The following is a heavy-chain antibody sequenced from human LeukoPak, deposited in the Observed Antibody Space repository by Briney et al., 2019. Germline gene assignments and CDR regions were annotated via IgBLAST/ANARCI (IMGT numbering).Heavy chain of an antibody. V-gene: IGHV4-59*01. CDR2: ICSSGRT. CDR1: GGSISSYY. Sequence: KPSETLSLTCSVSGGSISSYYWSWIRQPPGKGLEWIGYICSSGRTSYNPSLKSRVTISVDTSNNQFSLRLSSVTAADTAVYYCARGIAVADMTPYFDYWGQGTLVTVSS. D-gene: IGHD6-19*01. CDR3: ARGIAVADMTPYFDY. J-gene: IGHJ4*02.